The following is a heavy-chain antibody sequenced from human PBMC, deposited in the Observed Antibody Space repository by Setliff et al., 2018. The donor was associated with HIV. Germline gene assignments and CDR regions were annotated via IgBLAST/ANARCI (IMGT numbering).Heavy chain of an antibody. D-gene: IGHD3-16*01. CDR1: GASVSSGYF. J-gene: IGHJ4*02. CDR2: IFHTGST. V-gene: IGHV4-38-2*02. Sequence: SETLSLTCSVSGASVSSGYFWGWIRQPPGKGLEWIGSIFHTGSTYYNPSLKSRVTISVDTSHNQFSLRLRSVTAADTAVYYCARERSLITNRRYFDSWGQGTLVTVSS. CDR3: ARERSLITNRRYFDS.